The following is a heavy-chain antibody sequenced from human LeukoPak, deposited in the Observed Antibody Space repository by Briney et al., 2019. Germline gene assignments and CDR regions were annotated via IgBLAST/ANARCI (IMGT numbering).Heavy chain of an antibody. Sequence: SETLSLTCTVSGGSISSYYWSWIRQPPGKGLEWIGYIYYSGSTNYNPSLKSRVTISVDTSKNQFSLKLSSVTAADTAVYYCASRGVLWFGELLPDYWGQGTLVTVSS. CDR2: IYYSGST. CDR3: ASRGVLWFGELLPDY. J-gene: IGHJ4*02. V-gene: IGHV4-59*12. CDR1: GGSISSYY. D-gene: IGHD3-10*01.